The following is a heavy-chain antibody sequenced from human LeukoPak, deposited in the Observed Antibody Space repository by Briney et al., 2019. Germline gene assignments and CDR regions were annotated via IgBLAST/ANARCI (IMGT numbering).Heavy chain of an antibody. J-gene: IGHJ4*02. CDR1: GFTVSSNY. D-gene: IGHD2-21*01. CDR2: IYSGGST. CDR3: ARDFFPIADSTWYEIGY. V-gene: IGHV3-53*05. Sequence: GGSLRLSCAASGFTVSSNYMSWVRQAPGKGLEWVSVIYSGGSTYYADSVRGRFTISRDNSENNIYLQIHSLKTEDTAVYYCARDFFPIADSTWYEIGYWGQGTRVIVSS.